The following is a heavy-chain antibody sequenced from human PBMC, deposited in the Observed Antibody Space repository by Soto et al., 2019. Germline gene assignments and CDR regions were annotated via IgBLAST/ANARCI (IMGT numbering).Heavy chain of an antibody. D-gene: IGHD3-22*01. CDR3: ARDLGYYESSGYFDY. J-gene: IGHJ4*02. CDR2: IGSSDNII. V-gene: IGHV3-11*01. CDR1: GFTFSDYY. Sequence: GGSLRLSCAASGFTFSDYYMSWIRQAPGKGLEWVSYIGSSDNIIYYADSVKGRFTISRDNAKNSLYLQMNSLRAEDMAVYYCARDLGYYESSGYFDYWGQGTLVTVSS.